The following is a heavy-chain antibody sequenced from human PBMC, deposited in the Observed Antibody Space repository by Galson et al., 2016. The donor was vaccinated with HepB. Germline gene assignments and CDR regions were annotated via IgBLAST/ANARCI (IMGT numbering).Heavy chain of an antibody. V-gene: IGHV3-23*01. J-gene: IGHJ4*02. D-gene: IGHD3-10*01. CDR1: GLTFRSYA. CDR3: ARGYASGNFYQ. Sequence: SLRLSCAASGLTFRSYAFSWLRQAPGKGLEWVSVSASGDITYYAHSVKGRFTISRDNAKNSVYLQMNSLRDEDTAVYYCARGYASGNFYQWGQGTLVTVSS. CDR2: SASGDIT.